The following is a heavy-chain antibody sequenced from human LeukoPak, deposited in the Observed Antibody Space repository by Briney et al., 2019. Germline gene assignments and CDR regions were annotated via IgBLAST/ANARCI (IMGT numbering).Heavy chain of an antibody. CDR3: AILSPVAGNWFDP. V-gene: IGHV4-38-2*02. J-gene: IGHJ5*02. CDR1: GYSITRGYF. Sequence: PSETLSLTCTVSGYSITRGYFWGWIRQPPGEGLEWIGNIYHSGSTYYNPSLKSRVTISVDTSKNQFSLKLSSVTAADTAVYYCAILSPVAGNWFDPWGQGTLVTVSS. D-gene: IGHD6-19*01. CDR2: IYHSGST.